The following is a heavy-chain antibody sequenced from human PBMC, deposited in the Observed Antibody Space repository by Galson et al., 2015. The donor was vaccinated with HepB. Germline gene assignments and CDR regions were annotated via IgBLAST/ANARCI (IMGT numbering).Heavy chain of an antibody. V-gene: IGHV4-39*01. Sequence: SETLSLTCTVSGGSISSSSYYWGWIRQPPGKGLEWIGSIYYSGSTYYNPSLKSRVTISVDTSKNQFSLKLSSVTAADTAVYYCARLLGMGSLYFDYWGQGTLVTVSS. CDR1: GGSISSSSYY. CDR3: ARLLGMGSLYFDY. CDR2: IYYSGST. J-gene: IGHJ4*02. D-gene: IGHD7-27*01.